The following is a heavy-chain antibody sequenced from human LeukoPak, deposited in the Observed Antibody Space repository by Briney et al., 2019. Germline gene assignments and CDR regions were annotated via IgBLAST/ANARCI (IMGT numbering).Heavy chain of an antibody. V-gene: IGHV3-48*03. CDR3: ARVHCDILTGYYGWFDP. J-gene: IGHJ5*02. Sequence: GGSLRLSCAASGFTFSSYEMNWVRQAPGKGLEWVSYISSSGSTIYYADSVKGRFTISRDNAKNSLYLQMNSLRAEDTAVYYCARVHCDILTGYYGWFDPWGQGTLVTVSS. CDR2: ISSSGSTI. D-gene: IGHD3-9*01. CDR1: GFTFSSYE.